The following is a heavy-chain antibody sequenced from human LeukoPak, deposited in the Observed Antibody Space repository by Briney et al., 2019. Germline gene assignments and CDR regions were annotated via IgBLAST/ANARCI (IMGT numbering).Heavy chain of an antibody. CDR3: ARGGYSYSLDY. D-gene: IGHD5-18*01. CDR1: SGSISSYY. Sequence: PSETLSLTCSVSSGSISSYYGSWIRQPPGKGLEGIGYFYYNGSTEYNPALKSRVTISVDTTENQSSLKLTSVTAADTAVYYCARGGYSYSLDYWGQGTLVTVSS. J-gene: IGHJ4*02. CDR2: FYYNGST. V-gene: IGHV4-59*01.